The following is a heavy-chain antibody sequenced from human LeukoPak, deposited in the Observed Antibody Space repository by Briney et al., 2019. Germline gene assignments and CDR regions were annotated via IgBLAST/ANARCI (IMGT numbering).Heavy chain of an antibody. CDR1: GFTFSSNW. Sequence: PGGSLRLSCATSGFTFSSNWMSWVRHVPGRGLDWVANIKPDGSAEYYAASVKGRFTISRDNAKNSLYLQMNSLRAEDTAVYYRARAQYYYDSSVGYWGQGTLVTVSS. V-gene: IGHV3-7*01. J-gene: IGHJ4*02. CDR2: IKPDGSAE. CDR3: ARAQYYYDSSVGY. D-gene: IGHD3-22*01.